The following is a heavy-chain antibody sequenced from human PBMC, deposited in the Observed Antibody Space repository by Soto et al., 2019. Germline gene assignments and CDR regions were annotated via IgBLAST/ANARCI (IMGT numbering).Heavy chain of an antibody. CDR1: GGTFSSYA. CDR2: IIPIFGTA. D-gene: IGHD5-18*01. CDR3: ARALNSRPTRVYYYYGMDV. V-gene: IGHV1-69*01. J-gene: IGHJ6*02. Sequence: QVQLVQSGAEVKKPGSSVKVSCKASGGTFSSYAISWVRQAPGQGLEWMGGIIPIFGTANYAQKFQGRVTITADDSTSTAYMELSSLRSEDTAVYYCARALNSRPTRVYYYYGMDVWGQGTTVTVSS.